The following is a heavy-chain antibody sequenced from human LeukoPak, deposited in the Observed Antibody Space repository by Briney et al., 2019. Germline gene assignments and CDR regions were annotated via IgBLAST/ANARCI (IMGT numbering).Heavy chain of an antibody. CDR3: ARAPPYSSSWYLLFDY. CDR1: GYTFTSYG. J-gene: IGHJ4*02. Sequence: ASVKVSCKASGYTFTSYGISWVRQAPGQGLEWMGWISAYNGNTNYAQKLQGRVTMTTDTSTSTAYMELRSLRSDDTAVYYCARAPPYSSSWYLLFDYWGQGTLVTVSS. D-gene: IGHD6-13*01. V-gene: IGHV1-18*01. CDR2: ISAYNGNT.